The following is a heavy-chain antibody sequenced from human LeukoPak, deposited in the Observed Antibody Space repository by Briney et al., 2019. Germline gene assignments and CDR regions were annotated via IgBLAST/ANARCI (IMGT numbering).Heavy chain of an antibody. CDR2: INSDGSST. D-gene: IGHD1-26*01. Sequence: GGSLRLSCAASGFTFSSYWMHWVRQAPGKGLVWVSRINSDGSSTSYADSVKGRFTISRDNAKNTLYLKMNSLGAEDTAVYYCARAYSGSYYDYWGQGTLVTVSS. V-gene: IGHV3-74*01. CDR1: GFTFSSYW. CDR3: ARAYSGSYYDY. J-gene: IGHJ4*02.